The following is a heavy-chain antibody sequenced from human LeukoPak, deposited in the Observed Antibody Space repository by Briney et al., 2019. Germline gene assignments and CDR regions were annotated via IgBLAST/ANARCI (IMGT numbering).Heavy chain of an antibody. Sequence: ASVKVSCKASGYTFTSYDISWVRQAPGQGLEWMGWISAYNGNTKYAQKLQGRVTMTTETSTSTAYMELRSLRSDDTAVYYCARAGKGDLLTGYYFFDYWGQGTLVTVSS. CDR1: GYTFTSYD. J-gene: IGHJ4*02. CDR2: ISAYNGNT. V-gene: IGHV1-18*01. D-gene: IGHD3-9*01. CDR3: ARAGKGDLLTGYYFFDY.